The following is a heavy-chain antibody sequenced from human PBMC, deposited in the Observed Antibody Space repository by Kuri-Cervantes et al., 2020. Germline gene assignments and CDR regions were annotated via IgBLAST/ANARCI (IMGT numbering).Heavy chain of an antibody. CDR2: IGTAGDT. J-gene: IGHJ6*03. V-gene: IGHV3-13*01. D-gene: IGHD4-17*01. CDR3: ARSYGDYDYYYYMDV. CDR1: GFTFSSYG. Sequence: GGSLRLSCAASGFTFSSYGMHWVRQATGKGLEWVSAIGTAGDTYYPGSVKGRFTISRENAKNSLYLQMNSLRAGDTAVYYCARSYGDYDYYYYMDVWGKGTTVTVSS.